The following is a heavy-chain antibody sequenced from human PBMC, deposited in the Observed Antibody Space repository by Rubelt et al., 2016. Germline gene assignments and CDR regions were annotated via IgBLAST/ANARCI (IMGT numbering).Heavy chain of an antibody. Sequence: EVQLVESGGGLVQPGGSLRLSCAASGFTFSSYWMYWVRQAPGKGLVWVSRINGDGSTTTYADSVKGRITISRDNAKNTVYLQMNSLRAEDTAVYDCARSKGLAVAGTDAFDIWGQGTMVTVSS. D-gene: IGHD6-19*01. V-gene: IGHV3-74*01. CDR1: GFTFSSYW. CDR3: ARSKGLAVAGTDAFDI. CDR2: INGDGSTT. J-gene: IGHJ3*02.